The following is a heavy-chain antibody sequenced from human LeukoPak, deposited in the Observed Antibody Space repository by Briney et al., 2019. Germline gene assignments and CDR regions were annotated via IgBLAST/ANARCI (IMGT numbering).Heavy chain of an antibody. D-gene: IGHD6-19*01. CDR3: ARYSSHWSFDS. V-gene: IGHV3-48*01. J-gene: IGHJ4*02. CDR1: GFTFSSYS. CDR2: ISSSSSTI. Sequence: PGGSLRLSCAASGFTFSSYSMNWDRQAPGKGLEWVSYISSSSSTIYYADSVKGRFTISRDNAKNSLYLQMNSLRAEDTAVYYCARYSSHWSFDSWGQGTLVTVSS.